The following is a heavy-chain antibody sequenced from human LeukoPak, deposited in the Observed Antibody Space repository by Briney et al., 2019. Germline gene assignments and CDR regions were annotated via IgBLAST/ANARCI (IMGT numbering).Heavy chain of an antibody. D-gene: IGHD2-2*01. J-gene: IGHJ4*02. CDR2: VSGSGDST. CDR3: AKDLSRYCSSSSCSYFDY. CDR1: GFTFSSYA. V-gene: IGHV3-23*01. Sequence: GGSLRLSCAASGFTFSSYAMNWVRQAPGKGLEWVSVVSGSGDSTYYADSFKGRFTISRDNSRSTLYLQMNSLRAEDTAVYYCAKDLSRYCSSSSCSYFDYWGQGTLVTVSS.